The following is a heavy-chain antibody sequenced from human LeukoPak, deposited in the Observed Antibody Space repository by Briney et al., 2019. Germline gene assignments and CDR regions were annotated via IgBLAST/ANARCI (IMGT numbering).Heavy chain of an antibody. J-gene: IGHJ5*02. CDR2: IYYSGST. Sequence: PSETLSLTCTVSGGSISSYYWSWIRQPPGKGLEWIGYIYYSGSTNYNPSLKSRVTISVDTPKNQFSLKLSSVTAADTAVYYCARTSFTIFGVVIVTNWFDPWGQGTLVTVSS. CDR3: ARTSFTIFGVVIVTNWFDP. CDR1: GGSISSYY. D-gene: IGHD3-3*01. V-gene: IGHV4-59*01.